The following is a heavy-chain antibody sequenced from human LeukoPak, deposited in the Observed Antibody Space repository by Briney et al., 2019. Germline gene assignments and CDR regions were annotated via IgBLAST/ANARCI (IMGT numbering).Heavy chain of an antibody. CDR1: GFTFSSYW. Sequence: GGSLRLSCAASGFTFSSYWMIWVRQAPGKGLEWVATIKQDGSEKYYVDSVKGRFTISRDNAKNSLFLQMNSLRAEDTAVYYCARASARAAAGRYYYYYMDVWGKGTTVTVSS. D-gene: IGHD6-13*01. V-gene: IGHV3-7*01. CDR2: IKQDGSEK. CDR3: ARASARAAAGRYYYYYMDV. J-gene: IGHJ6*03.